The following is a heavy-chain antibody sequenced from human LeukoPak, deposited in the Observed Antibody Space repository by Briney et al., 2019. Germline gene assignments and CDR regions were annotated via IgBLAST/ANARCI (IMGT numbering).Heavy chain of an antibody. CDR1: GVSITSYY. CDR3: ARDNVPGDS. CDR2: IYYSGST. Sequence: PSETLSLTCTVSGVSITSYYWNWIRQPPGKGLEWIGYIYYSGSTVYNPSLKSRVTISVDTSRNQFSLKLSSVTAADTAIYYCARDNVPGDSWGQGTLVTVSS. D-gene: IGHD2-8*01. J-gene: IGHJ4*02. V-gene: IGHV4-59*01.